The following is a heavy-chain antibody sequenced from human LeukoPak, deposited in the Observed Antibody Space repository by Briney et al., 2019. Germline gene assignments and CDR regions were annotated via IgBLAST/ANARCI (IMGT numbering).Heavy chain of an antibody. CDR2: ITSGSAI. D-gene: IGHD2-21*01. Sequence: GGSLRLSCAASGFTFSDYAVNWVRQAPGKGLEWVSSITSGSAIYYADSVKGRFTISRDNAKNSLYLQMNSLRAEDTAVYYCAKDIAWHFDYRGQGTLVTVSS. J-gene: IGHJ4*02. CDR1: GFTFSDYA. CDR3: AKDIAWHFDY. V-gene: IGHV3-69-1*01.